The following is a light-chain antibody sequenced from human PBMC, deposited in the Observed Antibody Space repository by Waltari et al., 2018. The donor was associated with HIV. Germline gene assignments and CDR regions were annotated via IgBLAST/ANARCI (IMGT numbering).Light chain of an antibody. CDR2: DVS. CDR3: SSYTSSSTVV. J-gene: IGLJ2*01. V-gene: IGLV2-14*01. Sequence: QSALTQPASVSGSPGHSNTISCTGTSSDAGGYNFVSWYQQHPGKAPKLMIYDVSNRPSGVSMRFAGSKSGNTASLTISGLQAEDEGDDYCSSYTSSSTVVFGGGTKLTVL. CDR1: SSDAGGYNF.